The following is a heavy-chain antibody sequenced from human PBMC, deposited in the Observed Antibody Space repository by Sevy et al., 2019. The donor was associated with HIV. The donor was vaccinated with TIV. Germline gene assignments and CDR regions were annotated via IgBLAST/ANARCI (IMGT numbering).Heavy chain of an antibody. D-gene: IGHD3-16*01. CDR1: GFTFSSYG. CDR2: IRYDGSNK. Sequence: GGSLRLSCAASGFTFSSYGMRWVRQAPGKGLEWVAFIRYDGSNKYYADSVKGRFTISRDNSKNTLYLQMNSLRAEDTAVYYCAKVAYDSRAFDIWGQGTMVTVSS. CDR3: AKVAYDSRAFDI. V-gene: IGHV3-30*02. J-gene: IGHJ3*02.